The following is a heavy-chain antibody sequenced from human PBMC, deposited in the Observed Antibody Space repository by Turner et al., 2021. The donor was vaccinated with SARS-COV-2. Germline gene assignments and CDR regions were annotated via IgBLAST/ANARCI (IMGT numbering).Heavy chain of an antibody. CDR2: ISDSGGST. Sequence: EVQLLVSGGGLVQPGGSLRYSCAASGFTLRSYAMCWVRQAPGKGREWVSGISDSGGSTYYADSVKGRFTISRDNSKNTLYLQMNSLRAEDTAVYYCAKVASNPGDYFDYWGQGTLVTVSS. CDR3: AKVASNPGDYFDY. CDR1: GFTLRSYA. V-gene: IGHV3-23*01. J-gene: IGHJ4*02. D-gene: IGHD4-17*01.